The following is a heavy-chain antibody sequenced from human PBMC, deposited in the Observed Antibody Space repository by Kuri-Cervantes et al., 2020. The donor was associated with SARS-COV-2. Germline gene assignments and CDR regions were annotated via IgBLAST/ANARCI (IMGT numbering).Heavy chain of an antibody. D-gene: IGHD3-22*01. CDR1: GGSISSESYY. V-gene: IGHV4-30-4*08. J-gene: IGHJ5*02. CDR3: ANYYYDKRGYYYGWFDP. CDR2: IYSSGST. Sequence: LRLSCTVSGGSISSESYYWSWIRQPPGKGLEWIGYIYSSGSTYYNPSLKSRVTMSVDRSKNQFSLKLTSVTAADTAVYYCANYYYDKRGYYYGWFDPWGQGTLVTVSS.